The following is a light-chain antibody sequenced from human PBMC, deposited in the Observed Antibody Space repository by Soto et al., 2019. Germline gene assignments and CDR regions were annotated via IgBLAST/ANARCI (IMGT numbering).Light chain of an antibody. CDR3: QVWDSSSDHPE. Sequence: SYELTQPPSVSVAPGKTARITCGGNNIGSKSVHWYQQKPGQAPVLVIYYDSDRPSGIPERFSGSNSGNTATLTISRVEAGDEADYYCQVWDSSSDHPEFGGGPKVTVL. CDR2: YDS. V-gene: IGLV3-21*04. J-gene: IGLJ2*01. CDR1: NIGSKS.